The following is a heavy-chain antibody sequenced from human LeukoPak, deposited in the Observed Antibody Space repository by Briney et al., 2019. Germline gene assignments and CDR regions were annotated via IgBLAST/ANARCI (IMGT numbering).Heavy chain of an antibody. V-gene: IGHV4-39*07. CDR1: GGSISSSSYY. CDR3: AREALVFYDSSGYTPY. CDR2: IYYSGST. J-gene: IGHJ4*02. D-gene: IGHD3-22*01. Sequence: SETLSLTCTVSGGSISSSSYYWGWIRQPPGKGLEWIGSIYYSGSTYYSPSLKSRVTISVDTSKNQFSLKLSSVTAADTAVYYCAREALVFYDSSGYTPYWGRGTLVTVSS.